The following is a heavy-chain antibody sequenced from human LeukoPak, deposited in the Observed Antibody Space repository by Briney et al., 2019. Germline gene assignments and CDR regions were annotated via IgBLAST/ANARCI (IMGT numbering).Heavy chain of an antibody. V-gene: IGHV3-23*01. D-gene: IGHD2-21*01. J-gene: IGHJ4*02. CDR3: AKRLASTSKCFDY. CDR1: GITFSSYS. Sequence: PGGSLRLSCAASGITFSSYSMSWVRQAPGKGLEWVSAISSSGSSTFYADSVKGRFTISRDNSKNTLYLQMNGLRAKDTAVYYCAKRLASTSKCFDYWGQGTLATVSS. CDR2: ISSSGSST.